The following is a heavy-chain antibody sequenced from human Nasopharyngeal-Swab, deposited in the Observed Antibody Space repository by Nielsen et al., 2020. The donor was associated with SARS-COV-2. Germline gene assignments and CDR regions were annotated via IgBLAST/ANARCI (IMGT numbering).Heavy chain of an antibody. CDR1: GGSISSGDYY. CDR3: ARVRVFTFDY. V-gene: IGHV4-31*03. J-gene: IGHJ4*02. CDR2: IYYSGST. D-gene: IGHD3-10*01. Sequence: SETLSLTCTVSGGSISSGDYYWSWIRQHPGKGLEWIGYIYYSGSTYYNPSLKSRVTISVDTSKNQFSLKLSSVTAADTAVYYCARVRVFTFDYWGQGTLVTVSS.